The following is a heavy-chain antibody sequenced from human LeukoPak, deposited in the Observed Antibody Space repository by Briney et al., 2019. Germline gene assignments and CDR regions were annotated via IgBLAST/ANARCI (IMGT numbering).Heavy chain of an antibody. CDR1: GYTFTSYG. V-gene: IGHV1-18*01. CDR3: ARQHCSGGSCYSGDY. D-gene: IGHD2-15*01. Sequence: ASVKVSCKASGYTFTSYGISWVRQAPGQGLEWMGWISGYNGKTNYAQEPQGRVTMTTDTSTSTAYMELRSLRSDDTAVYYCARQHCSGGSCYSGDYWGQGTLVTVSS. J-gene: IGHJ4*02. CDR2: ISGYNGKT.